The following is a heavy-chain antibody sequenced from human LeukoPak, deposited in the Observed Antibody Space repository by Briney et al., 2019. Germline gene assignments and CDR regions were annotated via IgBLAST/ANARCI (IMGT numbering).Heavy chain of an antibody. D-gene: IGHD3-22*01. CDR3: ARSPGSYDSSGQFDY. CDR1: GFTFSSYS. Sequence: GGSLRLSCAASGFTFSSYSMNWVRQAPGKGLEWVSSISSSSSYIYYADSLKGRFTIPRDNAKNSLYLQMNSLRAEDTAVYYCARSPGSYDSSGQFDYWGQGTLVTVSS. V-gene: IGHV3-21*01. J-gene: IGHJ4*02. CDR2: ISSSSSYI.